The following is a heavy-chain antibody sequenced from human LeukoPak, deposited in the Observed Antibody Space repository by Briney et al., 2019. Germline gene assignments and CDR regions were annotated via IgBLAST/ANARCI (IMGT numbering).Heavy chain of an antibody. Sequence: GASVKVSCKPSGYSFSTFGISWVRQAPGQGLEWMGGIIPIFGTANYAQKFQGRVTITADESASTAYMELSSLRSEDTAVYYCAIEVYYHDTNSFVYWGQGTLVTVSS. CDR2: IIPIFGTA. J-gene: IGHJ4*02. V-gene: IGHV1-69*13. CDR1: GYSFSTFG. CDR3: AIEVYYHDTNSFVY. D-gene: IGHD3-22*01.